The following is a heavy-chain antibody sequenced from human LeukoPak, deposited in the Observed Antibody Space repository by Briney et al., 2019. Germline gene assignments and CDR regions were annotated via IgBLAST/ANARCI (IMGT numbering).Heavy chain of an antibody. CDR2: IVVGSGNT. J-gene: IGHJ6*03. Sequence: SVKVSCKASGFTFTSSAMQWVRQARGQRLEWIGWIVVGSGNTNYAQKFQERVTFTRDMSTSTAYMELSSLRSEDTAVYYCAAASAYQTQRQGMRHYYYYYMDVWGKGTTVTVSS. D-gene: IGHD2-2*01. V-gene: IGHV1-58*02. CDR1: GFTFTSSA. CDR3: AAASAYQTQRQGMRHYYYYYMDV.